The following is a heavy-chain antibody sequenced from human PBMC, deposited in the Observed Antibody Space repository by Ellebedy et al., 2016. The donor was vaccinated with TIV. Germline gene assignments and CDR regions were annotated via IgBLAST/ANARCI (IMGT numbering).Heavy chain of an antibody. V-gene: IGHV3-64D*06. Sequence: GGSLRLSXSASGFIFNTYAMYWVRQALGKGLEYVSAITSDGGGTYYPDSVRGRFTISRDNSKNTLYLQMSSLRPEDTAVYYCVKDSTVFGLVRGFHYYGMDVWGQGTTVNVSS. CDR3: VKDSTVFGLVRGFHYYGMDV. D-gene: IGHD3-3*01. CDR2: ITSDGGGT. J-gene: IGHJ6*02. CDR1: GFIFNTYA.